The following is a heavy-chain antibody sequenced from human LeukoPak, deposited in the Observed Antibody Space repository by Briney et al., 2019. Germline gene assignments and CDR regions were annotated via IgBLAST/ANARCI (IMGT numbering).Heavy chain of an antibody. CDR3: ATDLASMVRGVSTHYYYMDV. V-gene: IGHV1-69*05. Sequence: GSSVKVSCKASGGTFSSYAISWVRQAPGQGLEWMGGIIPIFGTANYAQKFQGRVTITTDESTSTAYMELSSLRSEDTAVYYCATDLASMVRGVSTHYYYMDVWGKGTTVTVSS. CDR1: GGTFSSYA. D-gene: IGHD3-10*01. J-gene: IGHJ6*03. CDR2: IIPIFGTA.